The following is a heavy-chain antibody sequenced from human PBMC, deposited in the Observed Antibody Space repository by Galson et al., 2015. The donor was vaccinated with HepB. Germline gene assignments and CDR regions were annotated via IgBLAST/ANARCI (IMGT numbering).Heavy chain of an antibody. D-gene: IGHD3-22*01. Sequence: SLRLSCAASGFTFSSYAMNWVRQAPGEGLVWLSRVNSDGISTNYADSVKGRFTISRDNAKNTLYLQMNSLRVEDTAVYYCARATGYYDSGAYFRIWGQGTLVTVSS. J-gene: IGHJ3*02. CDR3: ARATGYYDSGAYFRI. CDR2: VNSDGIST. V-gene: IGHV3-74*01. CDR1: GFTFSSYA.